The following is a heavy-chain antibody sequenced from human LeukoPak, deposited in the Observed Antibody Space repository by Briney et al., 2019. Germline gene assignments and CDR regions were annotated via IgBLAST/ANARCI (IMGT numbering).Heavy chain of an antibody. Sequence: SETLSLTCAVSGGSISSSNWWSWVRPPPGKGLEWIGEIYHSGSTNYNPSLKSRVTISVDKSKNQFSLKLSSVTAADTAVYYCAKREGYGTFDYWGQGTLVTVSS. J-gene: IGHJ4*02. CDR3: AKREGYGTFDY. D-gene: IGHD6-13*01. V-gene: IGHV4-4*02. CDR1: GGSISSSNW. CDR2: IYHSGST.